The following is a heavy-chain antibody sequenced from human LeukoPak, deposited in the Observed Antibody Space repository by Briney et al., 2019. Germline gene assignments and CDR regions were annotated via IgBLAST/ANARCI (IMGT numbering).Heavy chain of an antibody. CDR2: INPNSGGT. CDR1: GYTFTGYY. V-gene: IGHV1-2*02. CDR3: ARDLYSEYYGSGSYFLDAFDI. D-gene: IGHD3-10*01. J-gene: IGHJ3*02. Sequence: GASVKVSCKASGYTFTGYYMHWVRQAPGQGLEWMGWINPNSGGTNYAQKFQGRVTMTRDTSISTAYMELSRLRSDDTAVYYCARDLYSEYYGSGSYFLDAFDIWGQGTMVTVSS.